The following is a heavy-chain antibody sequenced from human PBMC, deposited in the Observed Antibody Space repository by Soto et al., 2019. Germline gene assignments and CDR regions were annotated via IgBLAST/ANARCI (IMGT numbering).Heavy chain of an antibody. Sequence: QVQLQESGPGLVKPSQTLSLTCTVSGGSISGGPYYWTWIRQHPGSGLEWIGYIYYTGSTYYNPSLKSRVIMSVDPPNNLSSLQVSSVTAAHPAVYFCARVSVIVVVPTAKVPHYYYMDVWGKGTKVTVSS. CDR1: GGSISGGPYY. CDR3: ARVSVIVVVPTAKVPHYYYMDV. CDR2: IYYTGST. V-gene: IGHV4-31*03. D-gene: IGHD2-2*01. J-gene: IGHJ6*03.